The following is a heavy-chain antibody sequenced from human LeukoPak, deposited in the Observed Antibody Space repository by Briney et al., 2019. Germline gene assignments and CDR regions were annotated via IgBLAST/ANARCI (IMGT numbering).Heavy chain of an antibody. Sequence: GGSLRLSCAASGFTFSTYIMNWVRQTPGKGLEWVSSIGTSTSNIYYADSVKGRFTISRDNTKNSPYLQMNSLRAEDTAVYYCARGPPTPDWGQGTMVTVSS. CDR3: ARGPPTPD. J-gene: IGHJ3*01. CDR1: GFTFSTYI. V-gene: IGHV3-21*01. CDR2: IGTSTSNI. D-gene: IGHD2-15*01.